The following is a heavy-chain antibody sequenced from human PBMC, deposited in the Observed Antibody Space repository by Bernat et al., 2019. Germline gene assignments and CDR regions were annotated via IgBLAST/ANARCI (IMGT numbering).Heavy chain of an antibody. V-gene: IGHV3-7*01. D-gene: IGHD1-26*01. Sequence: EVQLVESGGGLVQPGGSLRLSCAGSGFPFRSYWMTWVRQAPRKGLEWVASIDQDGSEKQYVESVKGRFTITRDKTKNSLYLQMNSLRVEDTAVFYCAKRAGNQIGMEVRGQGTTVTVSS. CDR3: AKRAGNQIGMEV. CDR2: IDQDGSEK. CDR1: GFPFRSYW. J-gene: IGHJ6*02.